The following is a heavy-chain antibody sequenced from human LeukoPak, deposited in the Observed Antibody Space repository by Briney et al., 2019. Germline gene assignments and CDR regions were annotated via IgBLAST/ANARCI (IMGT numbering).Heavy chain of an antibody. CDR1: GGSISSGGFY. D-gene: IGHD4-17*01. CDR2: IFYSGST. V-gene: IGHV4-30-4*08. J-gene: IGHJ4*02. CDR3: ARTSGDYAYYFDS. Sequence: SETLSLTCTVSGGSISSGGFYWSWIRQHPGKGLEWIGYIFYSGSTYYNPSLRSRVTISVDTSKNQFSLKLSSVTAADTAVYYCARTSGDYAYYFDSWGQGTLVTVSS.